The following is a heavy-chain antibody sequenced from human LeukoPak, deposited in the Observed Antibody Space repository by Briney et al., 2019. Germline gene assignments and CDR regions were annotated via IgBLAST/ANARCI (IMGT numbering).Heavy chain of an antibody. Sequence: PGGSLRLSCTASGFTFSSYAMSWVRQAPGKGLEWVSVISGSGGSTDYADSVKGRFTISRDNSKNTLYLQMNSLRAEDTAVYYCAKVSTVSSLSSGYYPIDSWGQGTLVTVSS. CDR2: ISGSGGST. CDR1: GFTFSSYA. J-gene: IGHJ4*02. V-gene: IGHV3-23*01. CDR3: AKVSTVSSLSSGYYPIDS. D-gene: IGHD3-22*01.